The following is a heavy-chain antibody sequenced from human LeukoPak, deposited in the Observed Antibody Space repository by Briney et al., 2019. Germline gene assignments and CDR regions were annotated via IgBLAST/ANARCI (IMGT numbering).Heavy chain of an antibody. Sequence: ASVKVSCKASGYTFTSYAMHWVRQAPGQRLEWMGWINAGNGNTKYSQKFQGRVTITRDTSASTAYMELSSLRSEDTAVYHCARGVVPAAMFDYWGQGTLVTVSS. V-gene: IGHV1-3*01. D-gene: IGHD2-2*01. J-gene: IGHJ4*02. CDR3: ARGVVPAAMFDY. CDR2: INAGNGNT. CDR1: GYTFTSYA.